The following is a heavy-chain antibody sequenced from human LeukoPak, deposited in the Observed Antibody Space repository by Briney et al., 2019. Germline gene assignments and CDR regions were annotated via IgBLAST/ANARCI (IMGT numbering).Heavy chain of an antibody. V-gene: IGHV4-30-4*08. CDR3: ARSYSSSTHTLNY. CDR1: GGSISSSSYY. J-gene: IGHJ4*02. CDR2: IYYSGST. Sequence: PSETLSLTCTVSGGSISSSSYYWGWIRQPPGKGLEWIGYIYYSGSTYYNPSLKSRVTISVDTSKNQFSLKLSSVTAADAAVYYCARSYSSSTHTLNYWGQGTLVTVSS. D-gene: IGHD6-6*01.